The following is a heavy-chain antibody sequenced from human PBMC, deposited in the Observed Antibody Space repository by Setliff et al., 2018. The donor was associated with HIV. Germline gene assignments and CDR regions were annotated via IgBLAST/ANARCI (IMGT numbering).Heavy chain of an antibody. CDR3: ARAAPGGGNDYFGY. J-gene: IGHJ4*02. V-gene: IGHV1-3*01. CDR1: GYTFNDFV. D-gene: IGHD3-16*01. Sequence: VASVKVSCKTSGYTFNDFVIHWVRQAPGQRPEYMGWFYPGTGGTGYSPRFQGRLTFSRDTSATTAHVEVNSLTSEDTAVYYCARAAPGGGNDYFGYWGQGALVTVSS. CDR2: FYPGTGGT.